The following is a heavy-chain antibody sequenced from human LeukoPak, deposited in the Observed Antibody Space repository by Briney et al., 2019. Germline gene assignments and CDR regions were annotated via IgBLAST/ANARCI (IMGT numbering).Heavy chain of an antibody. Sequence: ASVKVSCKASGYTFTSYDINWVRQATGQGLEWMGWMNPNSGNTGYAQKFQGRVTITRNTSISTAYMELSSLRSEDTAVYYCARDWKNSSGYYYDAFDIWGQGTMVTVSS. V-gene: IGHV1-8*03. D-gene: IGHD3-22*01. J-gene: IGHJ3*02. CDR3: ARDWKNSSGYYYDAFDI. CDR1: GYTFTSYD. CDR2: MNPNSGNT.